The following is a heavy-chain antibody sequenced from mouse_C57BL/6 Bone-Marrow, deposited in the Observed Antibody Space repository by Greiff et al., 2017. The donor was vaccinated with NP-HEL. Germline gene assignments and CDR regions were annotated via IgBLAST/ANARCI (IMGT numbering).Heavy chain of an antibody. CDR3: ARGGYWDGGY. J-gene: IGHJ2*01. D-gene: IGHD4-1*01. CDR2: IYPRSGNT. CDR1: GYTFTSSG. V-gene: IGHV1-81*01. Sequence: QVQLQQSGAELARPGASVKLSCKASGYTFTSSGISWVKQRPGQGLEWIGEIYPRSGNTYYNEKFKGKATLTADKYSSTAYMELRSLTSEDSAVDFCARGGYWDGGYWGQGTTLTVSS.